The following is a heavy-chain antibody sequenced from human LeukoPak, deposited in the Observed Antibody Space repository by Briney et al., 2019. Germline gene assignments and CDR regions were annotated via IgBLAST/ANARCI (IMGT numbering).Heavy chain of an antibody. V-gene: IGHV3-23*01. Sequence: GGSLRLSCAASGSTFSSYAMSWVRQAPGKGLEWVSAISGSGGSTYYADSVKGRFTISRDNSKNTLYLQMSSLRAEDTAVYYCAKDPDDYGDYSGFDYWGQGTLVTVSS. D-gene: IGHD4-17*01. CDR3: AKDPDDYGDYSGFDY. CDR1: GSTFSSYA. CDR2: ISGSGGST. J-gene: IGHJ4*02.